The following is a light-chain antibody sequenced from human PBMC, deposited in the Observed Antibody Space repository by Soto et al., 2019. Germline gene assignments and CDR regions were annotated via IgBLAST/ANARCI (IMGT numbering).Light chain of an antibody. CDR3: QHYGGMWA. J-gene: IGKJ1*01. V-gene: IGKV1-5*01. CDR2: DAS. Sequence: DIQMTQSPSTLSASVGDRVTITCRASQSITNRLAWYQQKPGKAPRVVIYDASSLESGVPSRFSGSGFGTEFILTTNSLQPDDFATYCCQHYGGMWAFGQGTKVEVK. CDR1: QSITNR.